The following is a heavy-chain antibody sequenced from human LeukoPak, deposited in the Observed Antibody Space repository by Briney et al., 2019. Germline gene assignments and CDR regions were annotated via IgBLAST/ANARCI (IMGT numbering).Heavy chain of an antibody. CDR3: ARVGGYSYGYTFDY. J-gene: IGHJ4*02. CDR2: INPNSGGT. V-gene: IGHV1-2*02. CDR1: GCTFTGYY. D-gene: IGHD5-18*01. Sequence: ASVKVSCKASGCTFTGYYMHWVRQAPGQGLEWMGWINPNSGGTNYAQKFQGRVTMTRDTSISTAYMELSRLRSDDTAVYYCARVGGYSYGYTFDYWGQGTLVTVSS.